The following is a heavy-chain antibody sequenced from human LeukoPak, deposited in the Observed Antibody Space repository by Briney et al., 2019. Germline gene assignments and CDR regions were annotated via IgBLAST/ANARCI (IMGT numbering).Heavy chain of an antibody. CDR2: IYYSGST. D-gene: IGHD3-10*01. V-gene: IGHV4-59*01. CDR3: ARDRAVREPVAYYMDV. CDR1: GGSISSYY. Sequence: SETLSLTCTVSGGSISSYYWSWIRQPPGKGLEWIGYIYYSGSTNYNPSLKSRVTISVETSKNQFSLKLSSVPAADTAVYYCARDRAVREPVAYYMDVWGKGTTVTVSS. J-gene: IGHJ6*03.